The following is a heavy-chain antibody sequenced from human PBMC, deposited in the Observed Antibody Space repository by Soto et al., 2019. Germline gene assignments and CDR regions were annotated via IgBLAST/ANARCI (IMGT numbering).Heavy chain of an antibody. CDR2: ISNTGVTT. CDR3: AKDKAGVRGGYYYYGVDV. D-gene: IGHD3-3*01. CDR1: GFSLSSYT. V-gene: IGHV3-23*01. Sequence: GGSLRLSCVASGFSLSSYTMNWVRQAPGKGLEWVSAISNTGVTTFYADSVRGRFTISRDNSKNTLYLQMNSLRAEDTAVYFCAKDKAGVRGGYYYYGVDVWGQGTTVTVSS. J-gene: IGHJ6*02.